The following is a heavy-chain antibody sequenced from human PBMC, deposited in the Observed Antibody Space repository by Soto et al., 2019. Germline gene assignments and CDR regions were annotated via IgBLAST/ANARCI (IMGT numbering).Heavy chain of an antibody. CDR1: GYTFTSYY. Sequence: ASVKVSCKASGYTFTSYYMHWVRQAPGHGLEWMGIINPSGGSTTYAQKFQGRVTMTRDPSTSTLDMELSSLRSEDTAVYYCAREPPQSRSGSSQEPYFDYWGQGTLVTVSS. CDR2: INPSGGST. D-gene: IGHD1-26*01. CDR3: AREPPQSRSGSSQEPYFDY. J-gene: IGHJ4*02. V-gene: IGHV1-46*01.